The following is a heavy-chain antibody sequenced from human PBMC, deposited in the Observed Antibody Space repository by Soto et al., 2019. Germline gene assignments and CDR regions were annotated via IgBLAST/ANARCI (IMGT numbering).Heavy chain of an antibody. Sequence: LRLSCAASGFTFSSYAMGWVRQAPGKGLEWVSSISGSGGGTYYADSVKGRFTFSRDNSKNTLYLQMNSLRAEDTAVYYCAKFGMATTKRSPPYYIDYWGQGALVTVSS. D-gene: IGHD1-1*01. CDR1: GFTFSSYA. CDR3: AKFGMATTKRSPPYYIDY. J-gene: IGHJ4*02. V-gene: IGHV3-23*01. CDR2: ISGSGGGT.